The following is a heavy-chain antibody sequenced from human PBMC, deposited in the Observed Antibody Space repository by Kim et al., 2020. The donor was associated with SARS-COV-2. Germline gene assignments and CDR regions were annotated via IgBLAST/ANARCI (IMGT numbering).Heavy chain of an antibody. CDR2: INHSGST. CDR3: ARGGELMVAAMDY. V-gene: IGHV4-34*01. Sequence: SETLSLTCAVYGGSFSGYYWSWIRQPPGKGLEWIGEINHSGSTNYNPSLKSRVTISVDTSKNQFSLKLSSVTAADTAVYYCARGGELMVAAMDYWGQGTLVTVSS. J-gene: IGHJ4*02. CDR1: GGSFSGYY. D-gene: IGHD2-15*01.